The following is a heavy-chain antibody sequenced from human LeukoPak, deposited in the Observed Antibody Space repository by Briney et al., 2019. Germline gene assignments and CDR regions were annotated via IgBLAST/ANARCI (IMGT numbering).Heavy chain of an antibody. Sequence: GASVKVSCKASGYTFTSYGISWVRQAPGQGLEWMGWISAYNGNTNYAQKLQGRVTMTRDTSTSTVYMELSSLRSEDTAVYYCARSDYGGNSVDYWGQGTLVTVSS. CDR1: GYTFTSYG. CDR2: ISAYNGNT. CDR3: ARSDYGGNSVDY. V-gene: IGHV1-18*01. J-gene: IGHJ4*02. D-gene: IGHD4-23*01.